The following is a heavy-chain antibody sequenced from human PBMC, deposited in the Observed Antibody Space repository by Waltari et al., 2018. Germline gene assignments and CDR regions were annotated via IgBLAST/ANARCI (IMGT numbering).Heavy chain of an antibody. CDR3: ARDLGDVDIVVTVWVLYY. CDR2: IYHSGST. J-gene: IGHJ4*02. CDR1: GGSISSSNW. D-gene: IGHD5-12*01. V-gene: IGHV4-4*02. Sequence: QVQLQESGPGLVKPSGTLSLTCAVSGGSISSSNWRSWGRQPPGKGLECIGEIYHSGSTNYNPSLKSRVTISVDKSKNQFSLKLSSVTAADTAVYYCARDLGDVDIVVTVWVLYYWGQGTLVTVSS.